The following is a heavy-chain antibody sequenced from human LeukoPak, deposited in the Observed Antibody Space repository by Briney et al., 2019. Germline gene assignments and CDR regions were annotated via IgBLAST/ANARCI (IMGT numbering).Heavy chain of an antibody. J-gene: IGHJ4*02. CDR1: GYTFTSYY. Sequence: ASVKVSCKASGYTFTSYYMHWVRQAPGQGLEWMGVINPSGDGTSYAQKFQGRVTMTRNVSTSTVYMELSSLRSGDTAVYYCARTCCSETSKFDYWGQGTLVTVSS. CDR3: ARTCCSETSKFDY. V-gene: IGHV1-46*01. D-gene: IGHD2-15*01. CDR2: INPSGDGT.